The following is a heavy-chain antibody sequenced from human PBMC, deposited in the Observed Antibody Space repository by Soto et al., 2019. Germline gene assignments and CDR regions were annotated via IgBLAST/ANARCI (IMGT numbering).Heavy chain of an antibody. Sequence: QVQLYQWGAGLLKPSETLSLTCAVYGESLSAYYWTWIRQPQGKGLEWIGEINHSGSTKYNPSLRSRVTVSVATAKHQFSLKLSYLTAADTAMYYCARAREVVASWIYYCGMDVWGQGATVTVSS. J-gene: IGHJ6*02. CDR2: INHSGST. D-gene: IGHD2-15*01. CDR1: GESLSAYY. CDR3: ARAREVVASWIYYCGMDV. V-gene: IGHV4-34*01.